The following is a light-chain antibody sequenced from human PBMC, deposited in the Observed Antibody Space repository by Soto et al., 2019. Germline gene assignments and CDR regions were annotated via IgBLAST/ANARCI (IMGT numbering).Light chain of an antibody. J-gene: IGKJ2*01. CDR2: VAS. V-gene: IGKV3-20*01. CDR1: QSVSSIY. Sequence: EIVVTQSTGTLSLSPGERVTLSCRASQSVSSIYLAWYQQKLGQAPRLLIYVASSRATGIPDRLSSSGSGTDLTLTISRLEPEDFAVYYCQLYGSSPLYTFDQGNKLEIK. CDR3: QLYGSSPLYT.